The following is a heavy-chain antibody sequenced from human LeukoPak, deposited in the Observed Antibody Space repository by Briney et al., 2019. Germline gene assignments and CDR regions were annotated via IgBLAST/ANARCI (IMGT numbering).Heavy chain of an antibody. V-gene: IGHV3-53*01. CDR2: IYSSGNT. CDR1: GFTVDNNY. CDR3: ARGITNIAVGDY. J-gene: IGHJ4*02. D-gene: IGHD6-19*01. Sequence: GGSLRLSCAASGFTVDNNYMSWVRQAPGKGLEWVSVIYSSGNTYYADSVRGRFTISRDNSKNTLFLQMYSLRDEDTAIYYCARGITNIAVGDYWGRGPWSPSPQ.